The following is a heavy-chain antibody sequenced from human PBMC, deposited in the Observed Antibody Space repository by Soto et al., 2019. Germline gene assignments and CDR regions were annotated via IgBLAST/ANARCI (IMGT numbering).Heavy chain of an antibody. CDR3: ARWAGEVATIDY. CDR1: GFTFSSYG. J-gene: IGHJ4*02. D-gene: IGHD1-26*01. V-gene: IGHV3-33*01. CDR2: IWYNGSNK. Sequence: QVQLVDSGGGVVQPGRSLRLSCAASGFTFSSYGMHWVRQAPGKGLEWVAIIWYNGSNKYYADSVKGRFTISRDNSKNTLYLQMNSLKAEDTVVYYCARWAGEVATIDYWGQGTLVTVSS.